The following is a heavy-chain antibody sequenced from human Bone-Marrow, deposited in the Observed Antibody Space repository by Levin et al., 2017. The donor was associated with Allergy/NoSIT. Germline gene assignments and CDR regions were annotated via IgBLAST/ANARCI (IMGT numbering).Heavy chain of an antibody. CDR1: GFALSDYGVG. CDR3: VHRERYQLMTTF. Sequence: SGPTLVKPPQTLTLTCSFSGFALSDYGVGVGWIRQPPGKALEWLALIYWNDDTRYSPSLKRRLSITKGTSTNQVVLSMTYMDPVDTGTYYCVHRERYQLMTTFWGQGTLVTVSS. D-gene: IGHD5-24*01. CDR2: IYWNDDT. V-gene: IGHV2-5*01. J-gene: IGHJ4*02.